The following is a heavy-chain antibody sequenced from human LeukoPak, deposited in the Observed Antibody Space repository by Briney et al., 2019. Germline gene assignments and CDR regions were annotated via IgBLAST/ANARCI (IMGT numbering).Heavy chain of an antibody. J-gene: IGHJ4*02. D-gene: IGHD5-24*01. CDR2: FYTSGST. V-gene: IGHV4-61*02. CDR1: GYSINSGYY. CDR3: ARGRDGYNFLNRGEYYYFDY. Sequence: PSETLSLTCTVSGYSINSGYYWSWIRQSAGKGLEWIGRFYTSGSTNYNPSLKSRVTISVDTSKNQFSLKLSSVTAADTAVYYCARGRDGYNFLNRGEYYYFDYWGQGTLVTVSS.